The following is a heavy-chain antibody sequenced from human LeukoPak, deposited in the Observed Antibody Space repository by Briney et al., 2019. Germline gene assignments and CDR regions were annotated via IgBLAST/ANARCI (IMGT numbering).Heavy chain of an antibody. CDR2: ISSSSSTI. J-gene: IGHJ3*02. V-gene: IGHV3-48*02. CDR3: ARDGHDFWSGYYTRAFDI. Sequence: HAGGSLRLSCAASGFTFSSYSMNWVRQAPGKGLEWVSYISSSSSTIYYADSVKGRFTISRDNAKNSLYLQMNSLRDEDTAVYYCARDGHDFWSGYYTRAFDIWGQGTMVTVSS. CDR1: GFTFSSYS. D-gene: IGHD3-3*01.